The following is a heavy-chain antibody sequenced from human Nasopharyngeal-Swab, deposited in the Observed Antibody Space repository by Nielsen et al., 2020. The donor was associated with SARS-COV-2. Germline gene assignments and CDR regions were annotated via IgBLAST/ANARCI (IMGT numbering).Heavy chain of an antibody. CDR2: IGTAGDT. V-gene: IGHV3-13*01. J-gene: IGHJ4*02. CDR1: GFTFSSYD. D-gene: IGHD2-8*02. Sequence: GGSLRLSCAASGFTFSSYDMHWVRQATGKGLEWVSAIGTAGDTYYPGSVKGRFTISRENAKNSLYLQMNSLRAEDTAVYYCARGSGGAQIFDYWDQGTLVTVSS. CDR3: ARGSGGAQIFDY.